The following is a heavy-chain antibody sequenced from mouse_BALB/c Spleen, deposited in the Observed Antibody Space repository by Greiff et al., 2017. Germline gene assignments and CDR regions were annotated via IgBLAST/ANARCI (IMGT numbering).Heavy chain of an antibody. Sequence: EVKVEESGGGLVQPGGSMKLSCVASGFTFSNYWMNWVRQSPEKGLEWVAEIRLKSNNYATHYAESVKGRFTISRDDSKSSVYLQMNNLRAEDTGIYYCTPGNYYAMDYWGQGTSVTVSS. CDR3: TPGNYYAMDY. CDR1: GFTFSNYW. D-gene: IGHD2-1*01. CDR2: IRLKSNNYAT. J-gene: IGHJ4*01. V-gene: IGHV6-6*02.